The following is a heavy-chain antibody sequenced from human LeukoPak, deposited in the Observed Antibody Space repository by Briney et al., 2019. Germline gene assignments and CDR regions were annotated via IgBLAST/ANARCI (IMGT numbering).Heavy chain of an antibody. D-gene: IGHD2-15*01. Sequence: SVKVSCKASGGTFRSYAFTWVRQAPGQGLEWMGGIIPVLGIANYAQKSQGRVTITADESTSTAYMELSSLISEDTAVYYCAAPQSRISSYYYVMDVWGQGTTVTVSS. V-gene: IGHV1-69*01. CDR3: AAPQSRISSYYYVMDV. CDR2: IIPVLGIA. J-gene: IGHJ6*02. CDR1: GGTFRSYA.